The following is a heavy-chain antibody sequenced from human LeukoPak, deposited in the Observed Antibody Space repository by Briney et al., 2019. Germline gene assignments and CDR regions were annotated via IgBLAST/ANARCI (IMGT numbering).Heavy chain of an antibody. CDR2: ISGSGGST. V-gene: IGHV3-23*01. D-gene: IGHD1-26*01. J-gene: IGHJ4*02. CDR1: GFTFSSYA. Sequence: GGSLRLSCAASGFTFSSYAMNWVRQAPGKGLEWVSAISGSGGSTYYADSMKGRFTISRDNSKNTLYLQMNSLRAEDTAVYYCAKAVSGNYIKGFDYWGQGILVTVSS. CDR3: AKAVSGNYIKGFDY.